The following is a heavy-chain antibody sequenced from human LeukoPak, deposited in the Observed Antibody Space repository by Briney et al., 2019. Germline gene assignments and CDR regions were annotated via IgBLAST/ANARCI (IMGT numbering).Heavy chain of an antibody. CDR1: GFTFTSYA. J-gene: IGHJ4*02. CDR2: ISAADGDNT. D-gene: IGHD4-17*01. CDR3: AKDYRLTGSSLVTTSDY. Sequence: PGGSLRLSCAASGFTFTSYAMGWVRQAPGKGLEWVSVISAADGDNTYYADSVKGRFTISRDNSKNTLYLQMNSLRAEDTAVYYCAKDYRLTGSSLVTTSDYWGQGTLVTVSS. V-gene: IGHV3-23*01.